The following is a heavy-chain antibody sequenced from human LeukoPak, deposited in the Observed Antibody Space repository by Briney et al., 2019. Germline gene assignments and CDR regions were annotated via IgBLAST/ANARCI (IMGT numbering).Heavy chain of an antibody. CDR2: MNSNRGNT. V-gene: IGHV1-8*01. J-gene: IGHJ6*02. D-gene: IGHD2-2*01. CDR3: ASVYGRRTSCYYYYGMDV. CDR1: GYTFTSYD. Sequence: GASVKVSCKASGYTFTSYDINWVRQATGQGLEGMGWMNSNRGNTGYAQTFHGRVTMTRNTSISTAYMELCSRRSEDTAVYYCASVYGRRTSCYYYYGMDVWGQGTTVTVSS.